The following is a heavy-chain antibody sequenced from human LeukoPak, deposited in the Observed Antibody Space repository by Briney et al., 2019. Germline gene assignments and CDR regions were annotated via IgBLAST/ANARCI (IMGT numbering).Heavy chain of an antibody. J-gene: IGHJ3*02. D-gene: IGHD1-26*01. CDR2: ISGSGGST. V-gene: IGHV3-23*01. CDR3: AKDLYSGNSPQIFDI. CDR1: GLTFSSYA. Sequence: PGGSLRLSCAASGLTFSSYAMSWVRQAPGKGLEWVSAISGSGGSTYYADSVKGRFTISRDNSKNTLYLQMNSLRAEDTAVYYCAKDLYSGNSPQIFDIWGQGTMVTVSS.